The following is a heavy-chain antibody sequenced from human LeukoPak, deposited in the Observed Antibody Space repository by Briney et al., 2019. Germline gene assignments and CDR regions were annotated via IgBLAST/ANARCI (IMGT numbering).Heavy chain of an antibody. J-gene: IGHJ6*03. Sequence: ASVKVSCKFSGYTLTELSMHWVRQAPGKGLEWMGGFDPEDGETIYAQKFQGRVTMTEDTSTDTAYMELSSLRSEDTAVYYCATGSPIYSSSSGDYYYYYMDVWGKGTTVTVSS. CDR1: GYTLTELS. CDR3: ATGSPIYSSSSGDYYYYYMDV. D-gene: IGHD6-6*01. V-gene: IGHV1-24*01. CDR2: FDPEDGET.